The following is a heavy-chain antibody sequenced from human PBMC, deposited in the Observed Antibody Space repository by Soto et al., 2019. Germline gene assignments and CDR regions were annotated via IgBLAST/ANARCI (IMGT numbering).Heavy chain of an antibody. V-gene: IGHV3-23*01. D-gene: IGHD1-1*01. J-gene: IGHJ4*02. CDR2: ISGSGGST. CDR1: GFTFSSYW. CDR3: AKTPLEVGYYNCFDY. Sequence: GGSLRLSCAASGFTFSSYWMSWVRQAPGKGLEWVSAISGSGGSTYYADSVKGRFTISRDNSKNTLYLQMNSLRAEDTAVYYCAKTPLEVGYYNCFDYWGQGTLVTVSS.